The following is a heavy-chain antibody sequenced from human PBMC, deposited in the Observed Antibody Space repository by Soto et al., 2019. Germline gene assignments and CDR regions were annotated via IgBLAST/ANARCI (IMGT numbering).Heavy chain of an antibody. V-gene: IGHV3-23*01. CDR2: ISGSGGST. CDR1: GFTFSSYA. D-gene: IGHD3-3*01. CDR3: AKDGAYDFWSGYYKPYYYYYGMDV. J-gene: IGHJ6*02. Sequence: PGGSLRLSCAASGFTFSSYAMSWVRQAPGKGLEWVSAISGSGGSTYYADSVKGRFTISRDNSKNTLYLQMNSLRAEDTAVYYCAKDGAYDFWSGYYKPYYYYYGMDVWGQGTTVTVSS.